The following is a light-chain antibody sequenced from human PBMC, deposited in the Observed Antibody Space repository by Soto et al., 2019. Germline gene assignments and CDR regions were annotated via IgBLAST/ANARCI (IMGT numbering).Light chain of an antibody. CDR3: QQYNNWPPWT. CDR2: GAS. CDR1: QSLNDN. V-gene: IGKV3-15*01. Sequence: EIVMTQSPATLSVSPGERATLSCRASQSLNDNLAWYQQKPGQAPRLLIFGASTRATGIPARFSGSGSETEFTLTISSLQSEDFAVYYCQQYNNWPPWTFGQGTKVDIK. J-gene: IGKJ1*01.